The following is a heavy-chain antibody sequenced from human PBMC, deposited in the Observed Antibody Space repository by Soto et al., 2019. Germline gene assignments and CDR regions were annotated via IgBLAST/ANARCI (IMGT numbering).Heavy chain of an antibody. CDR1: GYTFSSYA. D-gene: IGHD2-2*01. J-gene: IGHJ5*02. CDR2: INAGNGNT. Sequence: QVQLVQSGAEVMKPGASVKVSCKASGYTFSSYAMHWVRQAPGQRLEWMGWINAGNGNTKYSQKFQGRVTITRDTSASTAYMELSSLRSEDTAVYYCARACSSTTCPNWFDPWGQGTLVTVSS. CDR3: ARACSSTTCPNWFDP. V-gene: IGHV1-3*01.